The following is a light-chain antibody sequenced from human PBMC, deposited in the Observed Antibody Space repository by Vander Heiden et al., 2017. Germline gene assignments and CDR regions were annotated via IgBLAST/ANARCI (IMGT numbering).Light chain of an antibody. J-gene: IGLJ1*01. CDR1: SSDVGGYNY. Sequence: QSALTQPRSVSGSPGQSVTISCTGTSSDVGGYNYVSWYQQHPGKAPKLMIYDVSKRPSGVPDRFSGSKSGNTASLTISGLQAEDEADYYCCSYAGSYTPVVFGTGTKVTVL. V-gene: IGLV2-11*01. CDR2: DVS. CDR3: CSYAGSYTPVV.